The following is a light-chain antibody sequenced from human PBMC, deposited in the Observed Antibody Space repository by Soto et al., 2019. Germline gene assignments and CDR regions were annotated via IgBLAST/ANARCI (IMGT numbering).Light chain of an antibody. CDR3: QSYDSSLSLYV. J-gene: IGLJ1*01. CDR2: GNS. CDR1: SSNIGAGYD. V-gene: IGLV1-40*01. Sequence: QSVLTQPPSVSGAPGQRVTISCTGSSSNIGAGYDVHWYQQLPGTAPKLLIYGNSNRPSGVPDRFSGSKSGTSASPAITGLQAEDEADYYCQSYDSSLSLYVFGTGTKVTVL.